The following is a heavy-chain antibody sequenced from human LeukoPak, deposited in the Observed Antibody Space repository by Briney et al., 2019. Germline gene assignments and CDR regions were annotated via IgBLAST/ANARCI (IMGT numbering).Heavy chain of an antibody. CDR3: AIEDYYDSGSNAY. CDR1: GYTFTSYG. CDR2: ISAYNGNT. Sequence: ASVKVSCKASGYTFTSYGISWVRQAPGQGLEWMGWISAYNGNTNYAQKLQGRVTITRNTSISTAYMELSSLRSEDTAVYYCAIEDYYDSGSNAYWGQGTLVTVSS. J-gene: IGHJ4*02. V-gene: IGHV1-18*01. D-gene: IGHD3-22*01.